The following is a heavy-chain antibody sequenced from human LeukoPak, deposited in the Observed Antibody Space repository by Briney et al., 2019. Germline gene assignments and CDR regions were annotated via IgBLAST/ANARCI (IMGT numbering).Heavy chain of an antibody. V-gene: IGHV3-7*03. CDR2: INSDGSEG. CDR1: GFTFSGFW. CDR3: ARSSYSSSSSV. J-gene: IGHJ3*01. Sequence: GGSLRLSCAVSGFTFSGFWMSWSRQAPGKGLEWVASINSDGSEGYYADVVKGRFTISRDNAKNSLYLQINSLRAEDAAVYYCARSSYSSSSSVWGQGTMVTVSS. D-gene: IGHD6-6*01.